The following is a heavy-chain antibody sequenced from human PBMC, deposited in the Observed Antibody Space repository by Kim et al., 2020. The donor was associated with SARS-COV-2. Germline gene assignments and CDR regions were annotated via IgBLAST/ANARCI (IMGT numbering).Heavy chain of an antibody. J-gene: IGHJ3*02. CDR3: LAERVCGAFDI. V-gene: IGHV3-48*02. Sequence: GGSLRLSCATSGFTFSAYDMHWVRQAPGKGLEWLSLITNTRTPIYYPDSVEGRFIISRDNTKNSLFLQMNSLRDEDTALYYCLAERVCGAFDIWGQGTMV. CDR1: GFTFSAYD. CDR2: ITNTRTPI. D-gene: IGHD3-16*01.